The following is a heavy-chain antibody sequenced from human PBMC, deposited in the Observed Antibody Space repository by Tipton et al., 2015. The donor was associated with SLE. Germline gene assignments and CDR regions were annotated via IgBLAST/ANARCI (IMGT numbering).Heavy chain of an antibody. CDR2: ISTYNGNT. CDR1: GYSYTSYA. J-gene: IGHJ6*02. CDR3: AREGAAITGTTLYYYGMDV. D-gene: IGHD1-7*01. V-gene: IGHV1-18*01. Sequence: QVQLVQSGAEVKKPGASVKVSCKASGYSYTSYAISWVRQAPGQGLEWMGWISTYNGNTNYAQKVQGRVTMTTDTSTSTAYMELRSLRSDDTAVYYCAREGAAITGTTLYYYGMDVWGQGTTVTVSS.